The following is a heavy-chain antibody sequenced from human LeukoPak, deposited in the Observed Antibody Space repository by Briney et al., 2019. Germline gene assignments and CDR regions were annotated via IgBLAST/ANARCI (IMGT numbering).Heavy chain of an antibody. CDR1: GGSISSYY. J-gene: IGHJ4*02. Sequence: SETLSLTCTVSGGSISSYYWSWIRQPPGKGLKWIGYIYYSGSTNYNPSLKSRVTISVDTSKNQFSLKLSSVTAADTAVYYCARHPSSSGWYLYFDYWGQGTLVTVSS. CDR3: ARHPSSSGWYLYFDY. D-gene: IGHD6-19*01. CDR2: IYYSGST. V-gene: IGHV4-59*08.